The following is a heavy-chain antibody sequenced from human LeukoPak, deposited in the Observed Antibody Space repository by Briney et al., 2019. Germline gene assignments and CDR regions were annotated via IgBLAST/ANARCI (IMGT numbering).Heavy chain of an antibody. CDR2: INHSGST. D-gene: IGHD1-26*01. CDR3: ARQRGSYCFDY. Sequence: SETLSLTCAVYGGSFSGYYWSWIRQPPGKGLEWIGEINHSGSTNYNPSLKSRVTISVDTSKNQFSLKLSSVTAADTAVYYCARQRGSYCFDYWGQGILVTVSS. J-gene: IGHJ4*02. V-gene: IGHV4-34*01. CDR1: GGSFSGYY.